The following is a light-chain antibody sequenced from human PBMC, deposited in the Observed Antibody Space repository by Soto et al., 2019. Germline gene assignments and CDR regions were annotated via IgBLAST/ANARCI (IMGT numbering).Light chain of an antibody. CDR1: ESISNL. Sequence: DIQMTHSPSPLSASVGARATITCRASESISNLLAWYQQKPGRAPTLLIYKASTLESGVPSRFSGSTSGTEFTLTISSLQPHDLATYYCQQYNSYPLPFGQATRLEIK. CDR3: QQYNSYPLP. V-gene: IGKV1-5*03. CDR2: KAS. J-gene: IGKJ5*01.